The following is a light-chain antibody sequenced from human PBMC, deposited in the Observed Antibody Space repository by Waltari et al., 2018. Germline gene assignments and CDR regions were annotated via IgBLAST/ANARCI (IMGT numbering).Light chain of an antibody. J-gene: IGKJ2*03. CDR3: HQSGDLPRS. Sequence: DIELTQSPDFQSVTPKEKVTITCWASQDIGSSLHWYQQKPDQSPKLLIYYASQSFSGVPSRFTGSGSGTDFTLTINGLEAEDAATYYCHQSGDLPRSFGQGTKLEIK. CDR2: YAS. V-gene: IGKV6-21*01. CDR1: QDIGSS.